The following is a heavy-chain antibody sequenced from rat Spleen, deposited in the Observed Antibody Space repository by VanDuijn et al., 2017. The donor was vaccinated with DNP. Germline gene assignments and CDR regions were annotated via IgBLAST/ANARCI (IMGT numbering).Heavy chain of an antibody. D-gene: IGHD3-8*01. J-gene: IGHJ2*01. CDR2: INYSGYT. CDR1: GYSITSNF. Sequence: EVQLPESGSGLVKPSQSLSLPCSVTGYSITSNFWGWTRKFPGNKMEWIGHINYSGYTSYNPSLKSRISITRDTSNNQFFLQLNSITTEDTATYYCSRGHPPRGFDYWGQGVMVTVSS. CDR3: SRGHPPRGFDY. V-gene: IGHV3-1*01.